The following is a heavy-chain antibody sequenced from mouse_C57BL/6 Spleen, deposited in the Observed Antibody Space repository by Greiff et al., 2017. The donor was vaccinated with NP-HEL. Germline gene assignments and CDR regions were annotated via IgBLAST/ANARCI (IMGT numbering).Heavy chain of an antibody. V-gene: IGHV1-82*01. D-gene: IGHD2-2*01. J-gene: IGHJ3*01. CDR2: IYPGDGDT. CDR3: ARGIYYGYDDAY. CDR1: GYAFSSSW. Sequence: VQLQQSGPELVKPGASVKISCKASGYAFSSSWMNWVKQRPGKGLEWIGRIYPGDGDTNNNGKFKGKATLTADKASSTAYMQLSSLTSEDSAVYFCARGIYYGYDDAYWGQGTLVTVSA.